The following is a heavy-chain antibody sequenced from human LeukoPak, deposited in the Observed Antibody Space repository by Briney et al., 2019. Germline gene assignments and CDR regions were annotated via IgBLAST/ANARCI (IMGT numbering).Heavy chain of an antibody. J-gene: IGHJ4*02. Sequence: GGSLRLSCAASGFTFSSYGMHWVRQAPGKGLEWMAVISYDGSNKYYADSVKGRFTISRDNSKNTLYLQMNSLRAEDTAVYYCAKDGPDYGDYGPFDYWGQGTLVTVSS. D-gene: IGHD4-17*01. CDR1: GFTFSSYG. CDR2: ISYDGSNK. CDR3: AKDGPDYGDYGPFDY. V-gene: IGHV3-30*18.